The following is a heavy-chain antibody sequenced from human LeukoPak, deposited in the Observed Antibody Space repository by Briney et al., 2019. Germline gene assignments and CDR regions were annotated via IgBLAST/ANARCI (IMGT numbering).Heavy chain of an antibody. CDR3: GRDLGGRSGY. CDR2: ISGSGGSA. D-gene: IGHD1-26*01. J-gene: IGHJ4*02. V-gene: IGHV3-23*01. Sequence: GGSLRLSCAASGFTFSSYAMSWVRQAPGKGLEWISAISGSGGSAYYADSVKGRFTIFRDSSKNTLYLQMNSPRADDTAVYYCGRDLGGRSGYWGQGTLVTVSS. CDR1: GFTFSSYA.